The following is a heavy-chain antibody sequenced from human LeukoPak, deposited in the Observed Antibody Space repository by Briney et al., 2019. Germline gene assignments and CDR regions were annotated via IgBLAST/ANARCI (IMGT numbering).Heavy chain of an antibody. CDR1: GGSFSDYY. Sequence: SETLSLTCAVYGGSFSDYYWNWIRQPPGKGLEGIGEINHSGTTNYNPSLKSRVTISVDTSKNQFSLRLSAVTAADTAVYHCARGLRLPSRSSPAVPHVWGKGTTVTVSA. CDR3: ARGLRLPSRSSPAVPHV. V-gene: IGHV4-34*01. D-gene: IGHD2-2*01. J-gene: IGHJ6*04. CDR2: INHSGTT.